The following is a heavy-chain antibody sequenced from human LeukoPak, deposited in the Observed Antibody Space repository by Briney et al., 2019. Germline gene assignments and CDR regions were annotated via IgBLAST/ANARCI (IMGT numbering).Heavy chain of an antibody. J-gene: IGHJ4*02. V-gene: IGHV3-21*01. CDR1: GFTFSSYS. Sequence: PGGSLRLSCAASGFTFSSYSMNWVRQAPGKGLEWVSSISSSSSYIYYADSVKGRFTISRDNAKNSLYLQMNSLRAEDTAVYYCARDGYNYAKALDYWGQGTLVTVSS. D-gene: IGHD5-12*01. CDR3: ARDGYNYAKALDY. CDR2: ISSSSSYI.